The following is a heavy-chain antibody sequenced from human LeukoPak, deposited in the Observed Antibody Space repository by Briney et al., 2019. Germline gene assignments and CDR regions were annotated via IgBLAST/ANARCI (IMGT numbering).Heavy chain of an antibody. Sequence: GGSLRLSCAASEFTFFTYWMTWVRRAPGKGLEWVANIKQDGSEKYYVDSVKGRFSISRDNAKNSLYLQMNSLRAEDTAVYYCARGYDSSGWAYWGQGTLVTVSS. D-gene: IGHD3-22*01. CDR1: EFTFFTYW. V-gene: IGHV3-7*01. CDR3: ARGYDSSGWAY. J-gene: IGHJ4*02. CDR2: IKQDGSEK.